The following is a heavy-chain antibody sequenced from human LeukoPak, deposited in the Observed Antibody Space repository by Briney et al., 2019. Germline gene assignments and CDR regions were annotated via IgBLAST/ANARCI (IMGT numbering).Heavy chain of an antibody. J-gene: IGHJ5*02. CDR1: GGSFSGYY. V-gene: IGHV4-34*01. CDR3: AREGLVGARKFSTPAAPNWFDP. D-gene: IGHD2-2*01. Sequence: SETLSLTCAVYGGSFSGYYWSWIRQPPGKGLAWIGEINHSGSTNYNPSLKSRVTISVDTSKNQFSLKLSSVTAADTAVYYCAREGLVGARKFSTPAAPNWFDPWGQGTLVTVSS. CDR2: INHSGST.